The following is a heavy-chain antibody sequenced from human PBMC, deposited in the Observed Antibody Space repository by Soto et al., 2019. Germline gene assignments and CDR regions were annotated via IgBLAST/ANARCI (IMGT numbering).Heavy chain of an antibody. V-gene: IGHV4-31*03. CDR2: IYYSGST. D-gene: IGHD3-16*01. J-gene: IGHJ6*03. CDR1: GGSISSGGYY. Sequence: QVQLQESGPGLVKPSQTLSLTCTVSGGSISSGGYYWSWIRQHPGKGLEWIGYIYYSGSTYYNPSLESRVTISVDTSKNHSSLKLSSVTAADTAVYYCARFLWEDYYYYMAVWGKGTTVTVSS. CDR3: ARFLWEDYYYYMAV.